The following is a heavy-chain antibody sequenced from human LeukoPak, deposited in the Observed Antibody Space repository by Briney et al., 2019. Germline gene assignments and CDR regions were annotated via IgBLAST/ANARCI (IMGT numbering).Heavy chain of an antibody. V-gene: IGHV3-48*03. J-gene: IGHJ4*02. Sequence: GGSLRLSCAASGFTFSSYEMNWVRQAPGKGREWVSFISTSGSTMYYADSVKGRFTISRDNAKNSLYLQMNSLRAEDTAVYYCAKVLRYDSSVGDCWGQGTLVTVSS. CDR1: GFTFSSYE. CDR3: AKVLRYDSSVGDC. D-gene: IGHD3-22*01. CDR2: ISTSGSTM.